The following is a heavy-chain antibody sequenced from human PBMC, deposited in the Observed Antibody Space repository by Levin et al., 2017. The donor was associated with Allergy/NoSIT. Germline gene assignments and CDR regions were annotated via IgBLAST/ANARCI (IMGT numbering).Heavy chain of an antibody. CDR1: GYTFTGYY. CDR3: AGVSGPGYSSRLNMDV. Sequence: GASVKVSCKASGYTFTGYYMHWVRQAPGQGPEWMGWINPNSGGTNYAQKFQGRVTMTRDTSISTAYMELSRLRSDDTAVYYCAGVSGPGYSSRLNMDVWGKGTTVTVSS. D-gene: IGHD6-13*01. CDR2: INPNSGGT. V-gene: IGHV1-2*02. J-gene: IGHJ6*03.